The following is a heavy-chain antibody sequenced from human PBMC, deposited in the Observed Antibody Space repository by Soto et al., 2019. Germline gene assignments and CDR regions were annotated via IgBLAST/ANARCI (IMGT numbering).Heavy chain of an antibody. CDR3: AKARALTWFDL. J-gene: IGHJ5*02. Sequence: PGGSLRLSCVASGFTFDDFTMSWVRQSPGKGLEWVSAVLQTGTSTYYADSVKGRFTISRDNSENTLYLQMNSLKSDDTALYHCAKARALTWFDLWGQGTLVTVSS. CDR1: GFTFDDFT. CDR2: VLQTGTST. V-gene: IGHV3-23*01.